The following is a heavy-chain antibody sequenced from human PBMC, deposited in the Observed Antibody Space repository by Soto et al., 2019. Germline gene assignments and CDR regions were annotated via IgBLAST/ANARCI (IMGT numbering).Heavy chain of an antibody. D-gene: IGHD1-26*01. Sequence: QVQLQESGPGLVKPSGTLSLTCDVSGGSISSSNWWSWVRQPPGKGLEWIGEIYHTGSTNYNPSLRSRATTSVDTSQTRFSLKLRSVTAADTAVYYCARVSPIVGADYWGPGTLVPVSS. CDR2: IYHTGST. CDR1: GGSISSSNW. J-gene: IGHJ4*02. CDR3: ARVSPIVGADY. V-gene: IGHV4-4*02.